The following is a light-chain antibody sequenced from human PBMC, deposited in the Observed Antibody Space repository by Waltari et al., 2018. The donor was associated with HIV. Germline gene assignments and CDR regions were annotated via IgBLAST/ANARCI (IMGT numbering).Light chain of an antibody. Sequence: ETVLTQSPGTVSLSPGERVTLPCRASQSVSSNFLAWYQQKAGQAPRLLNSGTSSRAAGIPDRCSGSGSGTDFTLSISRLEPEDVAVYYCQQYGSFPQTFGQGSKVEIK. CDR2: GTS. J-gene: IGKJ1*01. CDR1: QSVSSNF. CDR3: QQYGSFPQT. V-gene: IGKV3-20*01.